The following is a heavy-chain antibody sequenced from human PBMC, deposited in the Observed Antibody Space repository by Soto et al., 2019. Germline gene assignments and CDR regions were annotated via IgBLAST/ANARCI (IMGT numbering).Heavy chain of an antibody. CDR2: ISAYNGNT. Sequence: QVQLVQSGGEVKKPGASVKVSCKTSGYSFTTYGISWVRQAPGQGLEWMGWISAYNGNTNYAQKLQDRVTMTTDTSTSTAYMELRSMISDDTAVYYCARDGPDPYYYYGMDVLGQGSTVTVSS. V-gene: IGHV1-18*01. J-gene: IGHJ6*02. CDR3: ARDGPDPYYYYGMDV. CDR1: GYSFTTYG.